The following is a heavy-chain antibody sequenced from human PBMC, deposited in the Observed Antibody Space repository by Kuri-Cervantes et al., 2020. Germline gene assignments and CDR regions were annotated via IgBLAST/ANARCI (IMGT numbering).Heavy chain of an antibody. CDR1: GYTFTSYD. Sequence: ASVKVSCKASGYTFTSYDINWVRQATGQGLEWMGWMNPNSGNTGYAQKFQGRVTMTRNTSISTAYMELSSLRSEDTAVYYCARVTAAGQYYYYYYGMDVWGQGTTVTVSS. CDR2: MNPNSGNT. CDR3: ARVTAAGQYYYYYYGMDV. J-gene: IGHJ6*02. D-gene: IGHD6-13*01. V-gene: IGHV1-8*01.